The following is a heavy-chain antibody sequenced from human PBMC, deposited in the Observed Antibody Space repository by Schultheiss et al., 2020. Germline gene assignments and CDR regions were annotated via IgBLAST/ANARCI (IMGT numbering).Heavy chain of an antibody. J-gene: IGHJ4*02. CDR3: ARGVAVAGNRPYYFDY. CDR1: GDSVSSNSAA. Sequence: SQTLSLTCAISGDSVSSNSAAWNWIRQSPSRGLEWLGRTYYRSKWYNDYAVSVKSRITINADTSKNQFSLQLNSVTPEDTAVYYCARGVAVAGNRPYYFDYWGQGTLVTVSS. CDR2: TYYRSKWYN. V-gene: IGHV6-1*01. D-gene: IGHD6-19*01.